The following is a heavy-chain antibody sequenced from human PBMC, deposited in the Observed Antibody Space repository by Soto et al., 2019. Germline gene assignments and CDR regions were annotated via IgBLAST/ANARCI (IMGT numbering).Heavy chain of an antibody. V-gene: IGHV3-21*01. D-gene: IGHD6-13*01. CDR2: ISSSSSYI. Sequence: GGSLRLSCAASGFTFSSYSMNWVRQAPGKGLEWVSSISSSSSYIYYADSVKGRFTISRDNAKNSLYLQMNSLRAEDTAVYYCARDPYEAAAAHYWGQGTLVTVSS. CDR3: ARDPYEAAAAHY. J-gene: IGHJ4*02. CDR1: GFTFSSYS.